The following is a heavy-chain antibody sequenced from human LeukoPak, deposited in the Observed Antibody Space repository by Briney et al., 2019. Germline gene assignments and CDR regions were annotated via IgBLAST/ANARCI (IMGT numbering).Heavy chain of an antibody. V-gene: IGHV3-30*18. Sequence: GGSLRLSCAASRFTFSTYGMHWVRQAPGKGLEWVSFISFDGSNKDYADSVKGRFTISRGNAKNTLYLQMNSLRAEDTAVYYCAKETIVPAGFFDYWGQGTLVTVSS. J-gene: IGHJ4*02. D-gene: IGHD2-2*01. CDR1: RFTFSTYG. CDR2: ISFDGSNK. CDR3: AKETIVPAGFFDY.